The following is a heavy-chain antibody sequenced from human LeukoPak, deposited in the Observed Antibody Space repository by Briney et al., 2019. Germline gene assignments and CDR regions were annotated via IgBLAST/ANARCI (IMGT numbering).Heavy chain of an antibody. D-gene: IGHD2-2*01. J-gene: IGHJ4*02. CDR1: GFTFSSYG. Sequence: GRSLRLSCAASGFTFSSYGMHWVRQAPGKGLEWVAVISYDGSNKYYADSVKGRFTISRDNAKNSLYLQMNSLRAEDTAVCYCATIVVVPAAVDYWGQGTLVTVSS. V-gene: IGHV3-30*03. CDR2: ISYDGSNK. CDR3: ATIVVVPAAVDY.